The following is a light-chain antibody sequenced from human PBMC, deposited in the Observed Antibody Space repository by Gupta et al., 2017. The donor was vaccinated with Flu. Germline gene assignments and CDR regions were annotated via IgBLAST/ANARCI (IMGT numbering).Light chain of an antibody. CDR2: RAS. J-gene: IGKJ1*01. Sequence: DIQMTHSPATLSASVGDRVTITCRASQHIHNWVAWYQQKPGKAPKLLIYRASLLQSGVPSRFSGSGSATEYTLTISSLQPDDFATYYCQQDNIYSWTFGQGTKVEIK. CDR1: QHIHNW. V-gene: IGKV1-5*03. CDR3: QQDNIYSWT.